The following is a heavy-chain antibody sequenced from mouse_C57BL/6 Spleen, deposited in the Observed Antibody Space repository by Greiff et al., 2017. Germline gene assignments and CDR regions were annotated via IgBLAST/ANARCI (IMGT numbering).Heavy chain of an antibody. CDR3: VHSNSVYFDC. CDR2: IYPSDSET. D-gene: IGHD2-5*01. CDR1: GYTFTSYW. J-gene: IGHJ2*01. Sequence: QVQLQQPGAELVRPGSSVKLSCKASGYTFTSYWMDWVKQRPGQGLEWIGNIYPSDSETHYNQKFKDKATLTVDKSSSTAYMRLSSLTSEDSAVYYCVHSNSVYFDCWGKGTTLTVSS. V-gene: IGHV1-61*01.